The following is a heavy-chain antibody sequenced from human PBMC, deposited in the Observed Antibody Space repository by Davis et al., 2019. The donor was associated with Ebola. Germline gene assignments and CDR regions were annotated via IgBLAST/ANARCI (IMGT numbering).Heavy chain of an antibody. Sequence: MPSETLSLTCAVYGGSLSGYYWSWIRQPPGKGLEWIGEIKYSGTTNYNPSLKSRVTISVDTSKNQFSLKLSSVTAADTAVYYCARTTLPDPPSHYYFFMDVWGKGTTVTVSS. CDR2: IKYSGTT. V-gene: IGHV4-34*01. D-gene: IGHD1-1*01. CDR3: ARTTLPDPPSHYYFFMDV. J-gene: IGHJ6*03. CDR1: GGSLSGYY.